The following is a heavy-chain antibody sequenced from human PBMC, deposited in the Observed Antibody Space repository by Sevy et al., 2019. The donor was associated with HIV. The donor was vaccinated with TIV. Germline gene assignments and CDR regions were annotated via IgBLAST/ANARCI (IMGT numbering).Heavy chain of an antibody. CDR3: ARHAPDSSSWPLDY. V-gene: IGHV4-39*01. D-gene: IGHD6-13*01. CDR2: IYYSGST. Sequence: SETLSLTCTVSGGSISSSSYYWGWIRQPPGKGLEWIGSIYYSGSTYYNPSLKRRVTISVDTSKNQFSLRLSSVTAADTAVYYCARHAPDSSSWPLDYWGQGTLVTVSS. CDR1: GGSISSSSYY. J-gene: IGHJ4*02.